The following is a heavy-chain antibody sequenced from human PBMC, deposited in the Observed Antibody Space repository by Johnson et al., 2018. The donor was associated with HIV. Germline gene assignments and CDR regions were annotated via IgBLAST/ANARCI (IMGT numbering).Heavy chain of an antibody. V-gene: IGHV3-15*05. CDR2: IKSKTAGGTT. D-gene: IGHD1-1*01. J-gene: IGHJ3*02. Sequence: VQLVESGGGVVQPGRSLRLSCAASGFTFSNAWMSWVRQAPGKGLEWVGRIKSKTAGGTTDYAAPVKGRFTISRDDSKNTLYLQMNSLRAEDTALYYCANWNEEPTRSFNIWGQGTMVTVSS. CDR1: GFTFSNAW. CDR3: ANWNEEPTRSFNI.